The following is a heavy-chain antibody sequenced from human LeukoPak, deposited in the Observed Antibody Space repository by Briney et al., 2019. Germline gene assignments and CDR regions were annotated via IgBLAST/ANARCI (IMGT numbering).Heavy chain of an antibody. J-gene: IGHJ3*02. CDR2: IYYSGST. CDR1: GGSISSYY. V-gene: IGHV4-59*01. CDR3: ARDAPLDSSGYAFDI. Sequence: KPSGTLSLTCTVSGGSISSYYWSWIRQPPGKGLEWIGYIYYSGSTNYNPSLKSRVTISVDTSKNQFSLKLSSVTAADTAVYYCARDAPLDSSGYAFDIWGQGTMVTVSS. D-gene: IGHD6-19*01.